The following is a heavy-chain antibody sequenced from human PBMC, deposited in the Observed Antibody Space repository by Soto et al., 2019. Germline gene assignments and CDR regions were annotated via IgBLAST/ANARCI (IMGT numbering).Heavy chain of an antibody. Sequence: EVPLLESGGGLVQPGGSLRLSCAASGFTFSSYAMNWVRQAPGKGLEWVSVISGSDGSTYYADSVKGGFTISRGNSKNTLRLQMSSLRAEATAVYYCARRSSSWHFDSWCKGTLVSVSS. CDR2: ISGSDGST. V-gene: IGHV3-23*01. D-gene: IGHD6-13*01. CDR3: ARRSSSWHFDS. CDR1: GFTFSSYA. J-gene: IGHJ4*02.